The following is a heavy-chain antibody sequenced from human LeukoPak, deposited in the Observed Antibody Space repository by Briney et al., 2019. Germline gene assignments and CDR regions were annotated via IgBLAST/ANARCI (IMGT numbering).Heavy chain of an antibody. Sequence: GASVKVSCKASGYTFTGYYMHWVRQAPGQGLEWMGWINPNSGGTNYAQKFQGRVTMTRDTSISTAYMELSRLRSDDTAVYYCARDFWSGYYNYYYYYMDVWGKGTTVTVSS. D-gene: IGHD3-3*01. CDR2: INPNSGGT. J-gene: IGHJ6*03. V-gene: IGHV1-2*02. CDR1: GYTFTGYY. CDR3: ARDFWSGYYNYYYYYMDV.